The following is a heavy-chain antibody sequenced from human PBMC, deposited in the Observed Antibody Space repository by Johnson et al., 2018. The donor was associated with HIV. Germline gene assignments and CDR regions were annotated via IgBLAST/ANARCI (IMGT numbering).Heavy chain of an antibody. CDR1: GFTFSSYW. J-gene: IGHJ3*02. D-gene: IGHD6-13*01. CDR3: AKGRGSNWYTGAFDI. Sequence: VQLVESGGGLVQPGGSLRLSCAASGFTFSSYWMSWVRQAPGQGLEWVANIKQDGSEKYTVDSVKGRFIISRDNAKNSLYLQMNSLRAEDTALYYCAKGRGSNWYTGAFDIWGQGTMVIVSS. CDR2: IKQDGSEK. V-gene: IGHV3-7*03.